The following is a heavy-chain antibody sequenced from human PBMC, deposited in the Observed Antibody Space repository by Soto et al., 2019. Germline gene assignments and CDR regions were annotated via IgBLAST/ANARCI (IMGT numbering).Heavy chain of an antibody. Sequence: TSETLSLTCTVSGGSISSSSYHWSWIRQHQGKGLEWIGNIYYSGGSYYTPSLKSRATISIDTSKDQFSLRLGSVTAAATAVYYCARVEGSSYYFRHDCWGRGTLVTVS. J-gene: IGHJ4*02. CDR2: IYYSGGS. V-gene: IGHV4-31*03. D-gene: IGHD1-26*01. CDR1: GGSISSSSYH. CDR3: ARVEGSSYYFRHDC.